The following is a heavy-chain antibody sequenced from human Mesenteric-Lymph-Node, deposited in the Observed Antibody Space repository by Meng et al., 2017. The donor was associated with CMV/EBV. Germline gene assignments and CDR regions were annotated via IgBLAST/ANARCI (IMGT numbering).Heavy chain of an antibody. CDR2: ISGSGGST. J-gene: IGHJ6*02. CDR1: GITFSSYA. Sequence: GESLKTSCAASGITFSSYAMSWVRQAPGKGLEWVSAISGSGGSTYYADSVKGRFTISRDNSKNTLYLQKNSLRAEDTAVYYCATVGGSGVRGYYYGMDVWGQGTTVTVSS. CDR3: ATVGGSGVRGYYYGMDV. D-gene: IGHD3-10*01. V-gene: IGHV3-23*01.